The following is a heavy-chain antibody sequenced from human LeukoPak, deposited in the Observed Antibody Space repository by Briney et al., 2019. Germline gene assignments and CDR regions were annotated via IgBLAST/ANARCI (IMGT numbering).Heavy chain of an antibody. CDR1: GDSVSSKSAA. Sequence: SQTLSLTCAISGDSVSSKSAAWNWIRQSPSRGLEWLGRTYYRSKWYKEYAVSVKSRVTINPDTSKNQFSLQLNSVTPDDTATYYCARRNDFDIWGQGTMVTVSS. J-gene: IGHJ3*02. CDR3: ARRNDFDI. V-gene: IGHV6-1*01. CDR2: TYYRSKWYK.